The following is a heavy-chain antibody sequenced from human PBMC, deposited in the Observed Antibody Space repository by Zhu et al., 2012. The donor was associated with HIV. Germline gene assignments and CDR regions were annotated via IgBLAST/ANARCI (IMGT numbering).Heavy chain of an antibody. CDR1: GYSINTATY. CDR2: IYRTGDT. V-gene: IGHV4-38-2*01. CDR3: AKTTDDNFHASFDI. J-gene: IGHJ3*02. Sequence: QVQLQGSGPGLVKPSETLSLTCDVSGYSINTATYWGWIRQPPGKGLEWIANIYRTGDTYYNPSLKSRSTISLGMSRNLFSLTLKSVTAADTAMYYCAKTTDDNFHASFDIWDQGTLITVSS. D-gene: IGHD5-24*01.